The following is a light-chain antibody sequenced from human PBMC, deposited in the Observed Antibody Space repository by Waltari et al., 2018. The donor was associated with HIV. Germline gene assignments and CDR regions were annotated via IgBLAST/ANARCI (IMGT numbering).Light chain of an antibody. CDR3: MQALQTPPT. J-gene: IGKJ4*01. CDR1: QSLLHSNGYNY. Sequence: DIVMTQSPLSLPVTPGEPASISCRSSQSLLHSNGYNYLDWYVQKPVQSPQLLIYLGSTRASGVPDRFSGSGSGTDFTLKISRVESEDVGVYYCMQALQTPPTFGGGSMVEIK. V-gene: IGKV2-28*01. CDR2: LGS.